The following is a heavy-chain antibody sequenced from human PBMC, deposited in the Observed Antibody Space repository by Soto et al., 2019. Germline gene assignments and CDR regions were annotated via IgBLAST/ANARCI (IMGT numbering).Heavy chain of an antibody. CDR1: GGSFSGYY. CDR3: ARVWARVSRRYSSSWREPMDV. J-gene: IGHJ6*02. Sequence: QVQLQQWGAGLLKPSETLSLTCAVYGGSFSGYYWSWIRQPPGKGLEWIGEINHSGSTNYNPSLKSRVTISVDTSKNQFSLKLSSVTAADTAVYYCARVWARVSRRYSSSWREPMDVWGQGTTVTVSS. D-gene: IGHD6-13*01. V-gene: IGHV4-34*01. CDR2: INHSGST.